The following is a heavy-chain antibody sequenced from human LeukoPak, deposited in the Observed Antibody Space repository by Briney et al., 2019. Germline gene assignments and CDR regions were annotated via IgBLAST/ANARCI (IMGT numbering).Heavy chain of an antibody. J-gene: IGHJ4*02. CDR1: GFTFSNYW. CDR3: VGSSGWLFDY. V-gene: IGHV3-7*01. Sequence: GGSLRLSCAGTGFTFSNYWMNWVRQAPGKGLEWVADIKEDGSRINYVDSVKGRFTISRDNAKNSVYLQMDNLRAEDTAVYYCVGSSGWLFDYWGQGILVAVSS. CDR2: IKEDGSRI. D-gene: IGHD6-19*01.